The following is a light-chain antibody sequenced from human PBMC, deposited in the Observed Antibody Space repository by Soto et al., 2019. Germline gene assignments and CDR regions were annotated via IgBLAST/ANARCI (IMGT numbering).Light chain of an antibody. CDR1: GSNIGNNY. V-gene: IGLV1-51*01. J-gene: IGLJ1*01. CDR3: GTWDSSLSAYV. CDR2: DNN. Sequence: QSVLTQPPSVSAAPGQKVTISCSGSGSNIGNNYVSWYQQLPGTAPKLLIYDNNKRPSGIPDRFSGSKSGTSATLGITGLQTWDEADYYCGTWDSSLSAYVFGTGTKLTVL.